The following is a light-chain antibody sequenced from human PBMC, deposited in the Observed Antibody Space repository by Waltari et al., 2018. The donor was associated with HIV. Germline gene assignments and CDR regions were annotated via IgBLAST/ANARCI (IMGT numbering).Light chain of an antibody. V-gene: IGLV2-23*02. CDR2: EVS. CDR3: CSYAGSNTMI. Sequence: QSALTQPASLSGSPGQSITISCTGTSSDDGDYDLVCWYQRHSGKAPKLMIYEVSKWPSGVSNRFSGSKSGNTASLTISGLQAEDEADYYCCSYAGSNTMIFGGGTKLTVL. J-gene: IGLJ2*01. CDR1: SSDDGDYDL.